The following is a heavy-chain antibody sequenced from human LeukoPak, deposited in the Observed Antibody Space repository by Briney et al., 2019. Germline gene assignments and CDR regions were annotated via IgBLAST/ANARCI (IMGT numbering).Heavy chain of an antibody. CDR1: TRSISSYY. CDR2: IYYRGST. CDR3: ARDWGVSARPGYMDV. J-gene: IGHJ6*03. D-gene: IGHD6-6*01. V-gene: IGHV4-59*01. Sequence: SQTLSLTCTLSTRSISSYYGSWIRQPPGKGLEWIGYIYYRGSTKYNPSLKSRVTISVDTSKNQFSLRLSSVTAADTAVYYCARDWGVSARPGYMDVWGKGTTVTVSS.